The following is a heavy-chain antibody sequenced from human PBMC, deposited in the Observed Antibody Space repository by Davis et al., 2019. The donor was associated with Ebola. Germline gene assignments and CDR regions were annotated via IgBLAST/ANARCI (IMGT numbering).Heavy chain of an antibody. J-gene: IGHJ4*02. CDR1: GGSISSSRYY. CDR2: IFYSGSS. D-gene: IGHD2-2*02. V-gene: IGHV4-39*01. CDR3: ARQGCSSPSCDKGGDS. Sequence: SETLSLTCTVSGGSISSSRYYWGWIRQPPGKGLEWIGSIFYSGSSHYNPSLKSRVTISVDTSKNQFSLKLTSLTAADTAVYYCARQGCSSPSCDKGGDSWGQGHLVTVSS.